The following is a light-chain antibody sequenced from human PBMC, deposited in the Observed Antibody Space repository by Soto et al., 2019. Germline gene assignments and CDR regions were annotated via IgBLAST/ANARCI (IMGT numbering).Light chain of an antibody. CDR2: LNSDGSH. CDR3: QTWGTGIGV. V-gene: IGLV4-69*01. J-gene: IGLJ3*02. CDR1: SGHSSYA. Sequence: QSVLAQSPSASASRGASVKLTCTLSSGHSSYAIAWHQQQPEKGPRYLMKLNSDGSHSKGDGIPDRFSGSSSGAERYLTISSLQSEDEADYYCQTWGTGIGVFGGGTKVTVL.